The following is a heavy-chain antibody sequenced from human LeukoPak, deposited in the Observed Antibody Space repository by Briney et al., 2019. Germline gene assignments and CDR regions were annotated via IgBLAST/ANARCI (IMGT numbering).Heavy chain of an antibody. CDR2: IHASGST. CDR3: ARGDRAVAGAWGWFDP. CDR1: NGSISSYY. J-gene: IGHJ5*02. D-gene: IGHD6-19*01. Sequence: SETLSLTCTVTNGSISSYYWSWIRQPAGKGLEWIGRIHASGSTNYNPSLKSRVTMSVDTPKNQFSLKLSSVTAADTAIYFCARGDRAVAGAWGWFDPWGQGTLVTVSS. V-gene: IGHV4-4*07.